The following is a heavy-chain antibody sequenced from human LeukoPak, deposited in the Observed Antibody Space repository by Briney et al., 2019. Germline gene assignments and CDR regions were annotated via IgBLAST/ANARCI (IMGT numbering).Heavy chain of an antibody. CDR1: GYTFTSYD. D-gene: IGHD5-12*01. J-gene: IGHJ6*03. CDR2: MNPNSGNT. CDR3: ARAPRGYSGYDGKSYYYYYMDV. V-gene: IGHV1-8*01. Sequence: GASVKVSCKASGYTFTSYDINWVRQATGQRLEWMGWMNPNSGNTGYAQKFQGRVTMTRNTSISTAYMELSSLRSEDTAVYYCARAPRGYSGYDGKSYYYYYMDVWGKGTTVTVSS.